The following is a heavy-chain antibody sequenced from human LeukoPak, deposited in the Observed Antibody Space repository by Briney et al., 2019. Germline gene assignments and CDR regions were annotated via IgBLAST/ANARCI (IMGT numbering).Heavy chain of an antibody. CDR3: TLDNGRYYYDSSGYLGLDF. V-gene: IGHV3-49*04. CDR1: GFTFSTYA. J-gene: IGHJ4*02. D-gene: IGHD3-22*01. Sequence: PGRSLRLSCAASGFTFSTYAMYWVRQAPGKGLEWVGFIRRKAYGGTTEYVASVKGRFTISRDDSKSIAYLEMNSLKTEDTAVYYCTLDNGRYYYDSSGYLGLDFWGQGTLVTVSS. CDR2: IRRKAYGGTT.